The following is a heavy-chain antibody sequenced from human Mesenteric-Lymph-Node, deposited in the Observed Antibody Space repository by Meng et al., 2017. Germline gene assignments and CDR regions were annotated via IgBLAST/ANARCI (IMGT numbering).Heavy chain of an antibody. CDR2: INAGNGNT. V-gene: IGHV1-3*01. D-gene: IGHD3-16*02. J-gene: IGHJ4*02. CDR3: ERAAGGVWGSYRYDY. CDR1: GYTFTSYA. Sequence: PSVKLSCKASGYTFTSYAMHWVRQAPGQRLEWMGWINAGNGNTKYSQKFQGRVTITRDTSASTAYMELSSLRSEDTAVYYCERAAGGVWGSYRYDYWAQGTLVTVSS.